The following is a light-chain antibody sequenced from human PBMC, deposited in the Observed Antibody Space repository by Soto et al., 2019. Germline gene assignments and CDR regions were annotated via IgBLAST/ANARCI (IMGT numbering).Light chain of an antibody. CDR1: SSDVGGFNY. V-gene: IGLV2-14*03. Sequence: QSALTQPASVSGSPGQSITISCTGSSSDVGGFNYVSWYQQHPGNAPKLLIYEVSNRPSGVSGRFSASKSGNTASLTISGLQAEDEADYYCCSYTSSYTLVFGGGTKLTVL. J-gene: IGLJ2*01. CDR3: CSYTSSYTLV. CDR2: EVS.